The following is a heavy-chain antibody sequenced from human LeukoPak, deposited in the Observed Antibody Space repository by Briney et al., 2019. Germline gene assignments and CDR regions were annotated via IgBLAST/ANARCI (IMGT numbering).Heavy chain of an antibody. V-gene: IGHV3-30-3*01. CDR1: GFTFSSYA. Sequence: GGSLRLSCAASGFTFSSYAMHWVRQAPGKGLEWVAVISYDGSNKYYADSVKGRFTISRDNSKNTLYLQMNSLRAEDTAVYYCAKVGEGIDPNGTLDYWGQGTLVTVSS. CDR3: AKVGEGIDPNGTLDY. D-gene: IGHD1-26*01. CDR2: ISYDGSNK. J-gene: IGHJ4*02.